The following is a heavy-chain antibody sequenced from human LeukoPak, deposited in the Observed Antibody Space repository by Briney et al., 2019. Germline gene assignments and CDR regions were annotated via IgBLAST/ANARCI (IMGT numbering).Heavy chain of an antibody. CDR1: GYTFTSYY. J-gene: IGHJ4*02. CDR3: ARDHGYCTHGVCADHY. CDR2: INPSGGST. V-gene: IGHV1-46*01. Sequence: GASVKLCCNASGYTFTSYYMHWVRQAHAQGLEWKGIINPSGGSTSYAKKFQGRVNMTRDMSTRQAYIVASSQRTEHTTEYYGARDHGYCTHGVCADHYWGQGTLVTVSS. D-gene: IGHD2-8*01.